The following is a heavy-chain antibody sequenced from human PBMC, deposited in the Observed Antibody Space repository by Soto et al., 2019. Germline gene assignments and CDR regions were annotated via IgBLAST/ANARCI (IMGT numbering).Heavy chain of an antibody. CDR1: GFTFGDFA. CDR3: VKKIAGTTTNGAYWYFDL. J-gene: IGHJ2*01. Sequence: EVQLLESGGDLVQPGGSLRLSCAASGFTFGDFAMNWVRQVPGKGLEWVSGITGGGDYTFYADSVKGRFTISRVQSKNTVYLQMNSLRAEDTALYYCVKKIAGTTTNGAYWYFDLWGRGTLVTVSS. V-gene: IGHV3-23*01. CDR2: ITGGGDYT. D-gene: IGHD2-8*01.